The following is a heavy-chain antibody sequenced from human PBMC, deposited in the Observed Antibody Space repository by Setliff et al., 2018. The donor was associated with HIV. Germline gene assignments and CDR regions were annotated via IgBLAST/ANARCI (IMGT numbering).Heavy chain of an antibody. CDR2: VYYSGST. J-gene: IGHJ4*02. Sequence: PSETLSLTCSVSGGSISSGTYYWGWIRQPPGKGLEWIGSVYYSGSTYHNPSLKSRITISIDTSKDHFSLHLTSVTAADTAIYYCARVDTMLLFFDLWGQGTLVTVSS. V-gene: IGHV4-39*02. CDR1: GGSISSGTYY. CDR3: ARVDTMLLFFDL. D-gene: IGHD3-10*02.